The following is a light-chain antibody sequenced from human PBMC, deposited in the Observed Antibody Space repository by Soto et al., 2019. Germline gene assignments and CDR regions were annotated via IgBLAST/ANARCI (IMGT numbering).Light chain of an antibody. CDR2: DAS. J-gene: IGKJ4*01. V-gene: IGKV1-33*01. Sequence: DIQMTQSPSSLSASVGDRVTITCQASQDISNYLNWYQQKPGKAPKLLIYDASNLETGVPSRFSGSGSGTDFTFTISSLQPEDIATDCCRRYDNLPLTFGGGTKGEIK. CDR3: RRYDNLPLT. CDR1: QDISNY.